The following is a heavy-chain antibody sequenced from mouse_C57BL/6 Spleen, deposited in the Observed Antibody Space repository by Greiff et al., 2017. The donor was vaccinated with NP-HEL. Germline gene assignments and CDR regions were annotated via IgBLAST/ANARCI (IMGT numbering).Heavy chain of an antibody. J-gene: IGHJ1*03. D-gene: IGHD1-1*01. Sequence: QVQVQQSGPGLVQPSQSLSITCTVSGFSLTSYGVHWVRQSPGKGLEWLGVIWRGGSTDYNAAFMSRLSITKDNSKSQVFFKMNSLQADDTAIYYCAAHYYGSSYPDVWGTGTTVTVSS. CDR2: IWRGGST. CDR1: GFSLTSYG. CDR3: AAHYYGSSYPDV. V-gene: IGHV2-5*01.